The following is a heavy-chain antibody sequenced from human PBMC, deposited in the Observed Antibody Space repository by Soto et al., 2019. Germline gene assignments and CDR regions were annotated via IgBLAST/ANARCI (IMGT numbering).Heavy chain of an antibody. CDR2: IYYSGST. CDR3: AREMGEYCGGDCYSYYFDY. D-gene: IGHD2-21*01. V-gene: IGHV4-59*01. Sequence: SETLSLTCTVPGGSISSYYWGWIRQPPGKGLEWIGYIYYSGSTNYNPSLKSRVTISVDTSKNQFSLKLSSVTAADTAVYYCAREMGEYCGGDCYSYYFDYWGQGTLVTVSS. J-gene: IGHJ4*02. CDR1: GGSISSYY.